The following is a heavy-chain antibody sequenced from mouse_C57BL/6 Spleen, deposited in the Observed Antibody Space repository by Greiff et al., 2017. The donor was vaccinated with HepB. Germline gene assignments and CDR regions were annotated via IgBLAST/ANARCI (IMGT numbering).Heavy chain of an antibody. V-gene: IGHV1-64*01. Sequence: QVQLQQPGAELVKPGASVKLSCKASGYTFTSYWMHWVKQRPGQGLEWIGMIHPNSGSTNYNEKFKSKATLTVDKSSSTAYMQRSSLTSEDSAVYYCARRGPYYGGDYWGQGTSVTVSS. J-gene: IGHJ4*01. CDR1: GYTFTSYW. CDR2: IHPNSGST. CDR3: ARRGPYYGGDY. D-gene: IGHD1-1*02.